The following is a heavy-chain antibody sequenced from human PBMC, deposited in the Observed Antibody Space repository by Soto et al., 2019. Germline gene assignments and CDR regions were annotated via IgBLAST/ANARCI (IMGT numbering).Heavy chain of an antibody. CDR2: INHSGST. CDR1: GGSFSGYY. V-gene: IGHV4-34*01. Sequence: QVQLQQWGAGLLKPSETLSLTCAVYGGSFSGYYWSWIRQPPGKGLEWIGEINHSGSTNYNPSLKSRVPISVDPSKNQFPRKLSSVPAADTAVYYWARGSHGTSRGGGDYWGQGTLVTVSS. D-gene: IGHD1-1*01. J-gene: IGHJ4*02. CDR3: ARGSHGTSRGGGDY.